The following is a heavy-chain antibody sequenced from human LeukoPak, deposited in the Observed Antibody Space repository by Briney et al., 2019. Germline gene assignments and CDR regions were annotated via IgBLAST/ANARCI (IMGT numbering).Heavy chain of an antibody. J-gene: IGHJ6*03. Sequence: RPGGSLRLSCAASGFSFSMYSMSWIRQAPGKGLEWVSVIYSGGSTYYADSVKGRFTISRDNSKNTLYLQMNSLRAEDTAVYYCARVLSGRGSLYSYYYYMDVWGKGTTVTISS. CDR3: ARVLSGRGSLYSYYYYMDV. D-gene: IGHD3-10*01. V-gene: IGHV3-53*01. CDR2: IYSGGST. CDR1: GFSFSMYS.